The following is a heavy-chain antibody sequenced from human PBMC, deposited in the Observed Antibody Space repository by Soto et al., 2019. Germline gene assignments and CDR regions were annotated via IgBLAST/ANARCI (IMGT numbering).Heavy chain of an antibody. J-gene: IGHJ5*02. V-gene: IGHV3-23*01. Sequence: GGSLRLSCAASGFTFRTYDMSWVRQAPGKGLEWVSSISGLGEITNYSDSVKGRFTIARDNSKNTLYVQMNSLGVDDTAVYYCAKGSGKGDWFDPWGQGTLVTVSS. D-gene: IGHD1-26*01. CDR1: GFTFRTYD. CDR3: AKGSGKGDWFDP. CDR2: ISGLGEIT.